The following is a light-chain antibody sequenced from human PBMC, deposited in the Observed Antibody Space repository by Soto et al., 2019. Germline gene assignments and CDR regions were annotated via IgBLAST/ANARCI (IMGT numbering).Light chain of an antibody. Sequence: EIVMTQSPATLPVSPGERATLSCRASQSVSSNLAWYQQKPGQAPRLLIYGASTRATGIPARFSGSGSGTEFTLTISSLQSEDFAVYYCQQYNNWPPQRTFGQGTKVDIK. J-gene: IGKJ1*01. CDR3: QQYNNWPPQRT. CDR1: QSVSSN. V-gene: IGKV3-15*01. CDR2: GAS.